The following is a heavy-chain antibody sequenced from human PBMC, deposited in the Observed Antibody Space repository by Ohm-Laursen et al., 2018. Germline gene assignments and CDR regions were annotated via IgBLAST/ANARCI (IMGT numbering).Heavy chain of an antibody. V-gene: IGHV4-59*11. CDR1: SASINLHY. D-gene: IGHD7-27*01. J-gene: IGHJ6*02. CDR3: ARDLGFAAPMDV. CDR2: INHSGST. Sequence: PSQTLSLTCTVSSASINLHYWSWIRQSPGRGLEWIGYINHSGSTNYNPSLKSRLTLSVDTSKNQLSLKVNSVTAADTAVYYCARDLGFAAPMDVWGQGTTVTVSS.